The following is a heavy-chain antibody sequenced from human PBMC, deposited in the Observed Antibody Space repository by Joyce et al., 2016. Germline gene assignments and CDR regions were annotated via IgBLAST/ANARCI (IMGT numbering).Heavy chain of an antibody. CDR1: GVRFSSYS. J-gene: IGHJ3*02. Sequence: EERLEASGGGLEQPGGSLRLSCAASGVRFSSYSMNWVRQAPGMRLEWISYISLRSSTTYYADSVKCRFTISRDNAKNSLVLQMFSLKDEDTALYYCARARGGMGGSFDIWGRGTMVTVSS. D-gene: IGHD1-26*01. CDR3: ARARGGMGGSFDI. CDR2: ISLRSSTT. V-gene: IGHV3-48*02.